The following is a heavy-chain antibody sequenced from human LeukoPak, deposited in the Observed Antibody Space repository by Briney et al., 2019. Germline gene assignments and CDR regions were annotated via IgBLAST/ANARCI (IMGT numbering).Heavy chain of an antibody. D-gene: IGHD5-18*01. CDR2: IIPIFGTA. CDR3: ATRGYSYGSNFDY. Sequence: SVKVSCKASGGTFSSYAISWVRQAPGQGLEWMGGIIPIFGTANYAQKFQGRVTITADESTSTAYMELSSLRSEDTAVYYCATRGYSYGSNFDYWGQEPWSPSPQ. J-gene: IGHJ4*01. V-gene: IGHV1-69*01. CDR1: GGTFSSYA.